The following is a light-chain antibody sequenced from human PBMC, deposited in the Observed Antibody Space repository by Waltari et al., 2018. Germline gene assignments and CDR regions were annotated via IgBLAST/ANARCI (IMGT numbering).Light chain of an antibody. CDR2: DVT. CDR3: SSYINSSTRV. J-gene: IGLJ1*01. Sequence: QSALTQPASVSGSPGQSITIPCTGTSSDVGGFNYVSWYQQHPGKAPKLMIYDVTNRPSGVSNRFSGSKSGNTASLTISGLQAEDEADYYCSSYINSSTRVFGTGTKVTVL. V-gene: IGLV2-14*03. CDR1: SSDVGGFNY.